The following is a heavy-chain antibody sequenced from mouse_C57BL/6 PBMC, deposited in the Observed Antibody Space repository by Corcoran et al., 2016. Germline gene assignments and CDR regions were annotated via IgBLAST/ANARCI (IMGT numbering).Heavy chain of an antibody. CDR2: IYPGSGNT. CDR3: ARETGSWFAY. CDR1: GYTFTDYY. Sequence: QVQLKQSGAELVRPGASVKLSCKASGYTFTDYYINWVKQRPGQGLEWIARIYPGSGNTYYNEKFKGKATLTAEKSSSTAYMQLSSLTSEDSAVYFCARETGSWFAYWCQGTLVTVSA. V-gene: IGHV1-76*01. D-gene: IGHD4-1*01. J-gene: IGHJ3*01.